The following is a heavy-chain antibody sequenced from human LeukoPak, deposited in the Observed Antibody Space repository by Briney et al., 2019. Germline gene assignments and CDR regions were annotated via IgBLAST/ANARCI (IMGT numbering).Heavy chain of an antibody. Sequence: SETLSLTCTVSGGSISSSSYYWGWIRQPPGKGLEWIGSIYYSGSTNYNPSLKSRVTISVDTSKNQFSLKLSSVTAADTAVYYCARYYYGSGPYFDYWGQGTLVTVSS. J-gene: IGHJ4*02. CDR3: ARYYYGSGPYFDY. CDR2: IYYSGST. D-gene: IGHD3-10*01. V-gene: IGHV4-39*07. CDR1: GGSISSSSYY.